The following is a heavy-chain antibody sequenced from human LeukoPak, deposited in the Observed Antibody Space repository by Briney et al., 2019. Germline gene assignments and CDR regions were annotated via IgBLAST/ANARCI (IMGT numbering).Heavy chain of an antibody. J-gene: IGHJ4*02. CDR3: AKDGKTYYDFWSGYLRGGDYFDY. D-gene: IGHD3-3*01. CDR2: ISGSGGST. CDR1: GFTFSSYA. V-gene: IGHV3-23*01. Sequence: PGGSLRLSCAASGFTFSSYAMSWVRQAPGKGLEWVSAISGSGGSTYYADSVKGRFTISRDNSKNTLYLKMNSLRAEDTAVYYCAKDGKTYYDFWSGYLRGGDYFDYWGQGTLVTVSS.